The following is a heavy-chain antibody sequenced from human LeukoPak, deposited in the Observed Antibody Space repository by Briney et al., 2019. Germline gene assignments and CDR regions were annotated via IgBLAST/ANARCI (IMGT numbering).Heavy chain of an antibody. CDR2: IRYDGSNK. D-gene: IGHD2-2*01. J-gene: IGHJ4*02. Sequence: PGGSLRLSXAASGFTFSSYGMYWVRQAPGKGLEWVAFIRYDGSNKYYADSVKGRFTISRDNSKNTLYLQMNSLRAEDTAVYYCANDDCSSTSCLDYWGQGTLVTVSS. CDR3: ANDDCSSTSCLDY. CDR1: GFTFSSYG. V-gene: IGHV3-30*02.